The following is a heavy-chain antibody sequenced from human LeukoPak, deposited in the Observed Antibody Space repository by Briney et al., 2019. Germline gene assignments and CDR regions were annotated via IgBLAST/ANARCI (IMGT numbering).Heavy chain of an antibody. CDR3: ARDSSIPY. CDR1: GFTFSAYL. J-gene: IGHJ4*02. CDR2: IKQDGSEK. D-gene: IGHD2-2*02. V-gene: IGHV3-7*03. Sequence: PGGSLRLSSAASGFTFSAYLMSWVRQAPGKGLEWVANIKQDGSEKYYVDSVKGRFAISRDNAKNSLYLQMNSLRAEDTAMYYCARDSSIPYWGQGTLVTVSS.